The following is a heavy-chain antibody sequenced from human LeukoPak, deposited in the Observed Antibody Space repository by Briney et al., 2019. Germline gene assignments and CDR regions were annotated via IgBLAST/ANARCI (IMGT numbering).Heavy chain of an antibody. J-gene: IGHJ5*02. V-gene: IGHV1-2*02. CDR3: ARPYCSGGSCYRWFDP. CDR2: INPNSGGT. D-gene: IGHD2-15*01. Sequence: ALKLSSKASGYTFTIYYMHWLLHGPGQSRRLMGRINPNSGGTNYAQKFQGRVTMTRDTSISTAYMELSRLRSDDTAVYYCARPYCSGGSCYRWFDPWGQGTLVTVSS. CDR1: GYTFTIYY.